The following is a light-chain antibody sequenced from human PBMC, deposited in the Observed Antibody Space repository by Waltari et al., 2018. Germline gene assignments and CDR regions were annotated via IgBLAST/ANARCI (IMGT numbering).Light chain of an antibody. J-gene: IGKJ1*01. CDR1: EGISRY. Sequence: DIQLTQSPSFLSASVGDRVSITCRASEGISRYLAWYQQRPGKAPKLLIYAASTLHSGVPSRFSGSGSGTEFTLTISSLQPEDFATYYCQLLNPYPRTFGQGTKVEIK. CDR3: QLLNPYPRT. V-gene: IGKV1-9*01. CDR2: AAS.